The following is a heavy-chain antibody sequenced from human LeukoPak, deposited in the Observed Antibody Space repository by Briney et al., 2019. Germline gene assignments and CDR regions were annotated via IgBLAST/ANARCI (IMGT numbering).Heavy chain of an antibody. D-gene: IGHD5-12*01. J-gene: IGHJ4*02. V-gene: IGHV4-39*02. CDR1: GGSISSSSYY. CDR2: IYYSGST. CDR3: ARDRSGYDYWYFDY. Sequence: SETLSLTCTASGGSISSSSYYWGWIRQPPGKGLEWIGSIYYSGSTYYNPSLKSRITISVDTSKNQFSLKLSSVTAADTAVYYCARDRSGYDYWYFDYWGQGTLVTVSS.